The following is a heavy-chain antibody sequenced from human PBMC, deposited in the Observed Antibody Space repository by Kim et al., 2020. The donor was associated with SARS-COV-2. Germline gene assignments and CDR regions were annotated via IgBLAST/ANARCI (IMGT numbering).Heavy chain of an antibody. J-gene: IGHJ4*02. V-gene: IGHV3-9*01. Sequence: GYAASVKGRFTISGDNAKNSLFLQMTSLRAEDTALYYCAKDMGYSSALFDYWGQGTLVTVSS. D-gene: IGHD6-19*01. CDR3: AKDMGYSSALFDY.